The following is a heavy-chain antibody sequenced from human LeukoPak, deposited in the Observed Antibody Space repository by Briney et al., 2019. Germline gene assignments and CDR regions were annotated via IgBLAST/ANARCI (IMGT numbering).Heavy chain of an antibody. D-gene: IGHD3-22*01. Sequence: GGSLRLSCAASGFTFIAYGMHWVRQAPGKGLVWVSRINNDGSSTSYADSVRGRFTISRDNAKNTLYLQMNSLRAEDTALYYCAMSRHYYDSSGYPADYWGQGTLVTVSS. CDR2: INNDGSST. CDR1: GFTFIAYG. CDR3: AMSRHYYDSSGYPADY. J-gene: IGHJ4*02. V-gene: IGHV3-74*01.